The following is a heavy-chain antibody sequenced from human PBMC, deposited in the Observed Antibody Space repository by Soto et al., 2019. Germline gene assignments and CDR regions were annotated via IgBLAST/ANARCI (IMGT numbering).Heavy chain of an antibody. V-gene: IGHV1-69*06. D-gene: IGHD2-21*02. CDR2: IITLFGTA. CDR1: GGIFSSNT. Sequence: QVYLVQSGAEVKKPGSSVKISCKASGGIFSSNTINWVRQAAGQGLEWVGGIITLFGTANYAEKFQGRVTITADKSTKTEYMELTSLRSEDTAVYYCASKAACGGDCYAFDSWGQGTLVTVSS. CDR3: ASKAACGGDCYAFDS. J-gene: IGHJ4*02.